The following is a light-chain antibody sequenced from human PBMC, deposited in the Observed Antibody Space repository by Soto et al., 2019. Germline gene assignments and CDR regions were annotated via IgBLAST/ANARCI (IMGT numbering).Light chain of an antibody. CDR1: QSVRTN. Sequence: EVVVTQSPATLSVSLGGRATLSCRASQSVRTNLAWYQQKPGQAPRLLIYAASTRATGIPARFSGSGSGTEFTLIISSLQPDVFATYYCQQYTSYSWTFGQGTKVEI. J-gene: IGKJ1*01. CDR3: QQYTSYSWT. V-gene: IGKV3-15*01. CDR2: AAS.